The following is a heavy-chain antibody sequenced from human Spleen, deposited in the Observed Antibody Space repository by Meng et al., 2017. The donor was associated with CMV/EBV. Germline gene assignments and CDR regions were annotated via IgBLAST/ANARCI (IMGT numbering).Heavy chain of an antibody. CDR3: ARELDYFDSSGYALDY. CDR2: IYYSGST. CDR1: GGSISSGGYY. D-gene: IGHD3-22*01. J-gene: IGHJ4*02. V-gene: IGHV4-31*03. Sequence: SETLSLTCTVSGGSISSGGYYWSWIRQHPGKGLEWIGYIYYSGSTYYNPSLKSRVTISVDTSKNQFALKLSSVTAADTAVYYGARELDYFDSSGYALDYWGQGTLVTVSS.